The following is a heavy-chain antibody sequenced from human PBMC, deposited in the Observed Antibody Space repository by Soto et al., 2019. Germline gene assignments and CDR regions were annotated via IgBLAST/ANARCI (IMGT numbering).Heavy chain of an antibody. V-gene: IGHV3-23*01. CDR1: GFSFGSYA. CDR2: ISGSDGNT. Sequence: WALRLCCVASGFSFGSYALTWVRQAPGKGLEWVSTISGSDGNTFYADAVKGRFSISRDISQSTLYLQMNSLRADDTATYYCARWSYLDYWGQG. CDR3: ARWSYLDY. J-gene: IGHJ4*02. D-gene: IGHD3-3*01.